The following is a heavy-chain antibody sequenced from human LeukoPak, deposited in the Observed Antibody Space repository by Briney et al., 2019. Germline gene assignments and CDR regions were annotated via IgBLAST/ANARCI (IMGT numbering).Heavy chain of an antibody. D-gene: IGHD1-7*01. CDR3: ARDNWNFRDYYYMDV. CDR1: GFTFSSYA. J-gene: IGHJ6*03. V-gene: IGHV3-30*04. CDR2: ISYDGSNK. Sequence: PGGSLRLSCAASGFTFSSYAMHWVRQAPGKGLEWVAVISYDGSNKYYADSVKGRFTISRDNSKNTLYLQMNSLRAEDTAVYYCARDNWNFRDYYYMDVWGKGTTVTVSS.